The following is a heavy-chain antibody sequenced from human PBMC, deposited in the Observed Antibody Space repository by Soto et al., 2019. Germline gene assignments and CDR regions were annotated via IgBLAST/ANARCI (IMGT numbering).Heavy chain of an antibody. D-gene: IGHD3-3*01. J-gene: IGHJ3*02. Sequence: QLHLVQSGAVVKKPGASVTVSCSASGYPVTAYYMHWVRQAPGRGLEWLGGINPATGAAKYTQTSQGRVTMTRDTSTSTVFMELRGLTSEDTAVFYCARGGGVGVAGSAAFDMWGQGTLVTVSS. V-gene: IGHV1-2*02. CDR3: ARGGGVGVAGSAAFDM. CDR2: INPATGAA. CDR1: GYPVTAYY.